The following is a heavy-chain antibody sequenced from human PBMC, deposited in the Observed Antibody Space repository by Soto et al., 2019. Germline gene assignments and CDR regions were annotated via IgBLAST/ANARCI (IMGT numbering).Heavy chain of an antibody. CDR3: AKDQYVVVTTNWFDP. J-gene: IGHJ5*02. Sequence: EVPLLESGGGLVQPGGSLRLSCAASGFTFSSYAMSWVRQAPGKGLEWVSTIGGSGGSTYYADSVKGRFTISRDNSNNTLYLQMNSLRAEDTAVYYCAKDQYVVVTTNWFDPWGQGTLVTVSS. CDR2: IGGSGGST. V-gene: IGHV3-23*01. CDR1: GFTFSSYA. D-gene: IGHD2-21*02.